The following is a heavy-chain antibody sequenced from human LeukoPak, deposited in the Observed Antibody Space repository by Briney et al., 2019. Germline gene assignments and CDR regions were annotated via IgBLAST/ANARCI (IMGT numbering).Heavy chain of an antibody. Sequence: SVKVSCKASGYTFTGYYMHWARQAPGQGLEWMGGIIPIFGTANYAQKFQGRVTITTDESTSTAYMELSSLRSEDTAVYYCARDLGDYDAFDIWGQGTMVTVSS. D-gene: IGHD3-16*01. CDR3: ARDLGDYDAFDI. V-gene: IGHV1-69*05. CDR1: GYTFTGYY. J-gene: IGHJ3*02. CDR2: IIPIFGTA.